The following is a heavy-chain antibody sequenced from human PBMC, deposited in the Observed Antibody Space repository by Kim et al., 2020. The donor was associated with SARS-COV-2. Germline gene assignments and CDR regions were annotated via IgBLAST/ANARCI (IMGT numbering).Heavy chain of an antibody. CDR1: GGSISSYY. J-gene: IGHJ4*02. CDR3: AREGEDSSGYYYGY. CDR2: IYYSGST. D-gene: IGHD3-22*01. Sequence: SETLSLTCTVSGGSISSYYWSRIRQPPGKGLEWIGYIYYSGSTNYNPSLKSRVTISVDTSKNQFSLKLSSVTAADTAVYYCAREGEDSSGYYYGYWGQGT. V-gene: IGHV4-59*01.